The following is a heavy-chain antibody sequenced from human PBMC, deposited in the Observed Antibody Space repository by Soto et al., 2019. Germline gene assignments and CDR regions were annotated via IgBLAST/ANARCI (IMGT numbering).Heavy chain of an antibody. CDR3: TSLKDSYFHC. CDR1: GGSISSGGYF. J-gene: IGHJ4*02. Sequence: QVQLQESGPGLVKPSQTLSLTCTVSGGSISSGGYFWSWIRQHPEKGLEWIGYISSKGFTYYNPSLESRFTISWDTSKNQFSLMLPSVTAAETAVYYCTSLKDSYFHCWGQGTLVTVSS. CDR2: ISSKGFT. V-gene: IGHV4-31*03.